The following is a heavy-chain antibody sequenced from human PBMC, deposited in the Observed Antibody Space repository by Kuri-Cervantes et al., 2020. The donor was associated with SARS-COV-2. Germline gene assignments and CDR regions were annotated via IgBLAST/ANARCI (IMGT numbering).Heavy chain of an antibody. Sequence: ASVKGSCKVSGYTLTELSMHWVRQAPGKGLEWMGGFDPEDGETIYAQKFQGRVTMTEDTSTDTAYMELSSLRSEDTAVYYCATDHIAAAGLFDYWGQGTPVTVSS. V-gene: IGHV1-24*01. CDR1: GYTLTELS. J-gene: IGHJ4*02. CDR2: FDPEDGET. CDR3: ATDHIAAAGLFDY. D-gene: IGHD6-13*01.